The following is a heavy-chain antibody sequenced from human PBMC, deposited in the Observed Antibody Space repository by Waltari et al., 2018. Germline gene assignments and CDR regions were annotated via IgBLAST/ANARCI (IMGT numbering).Heavy chain of an antibody. D-gene: IGHD2-2*01. CDR1: GFTFSSYG. Sequence: QVQLVESGGGVVQPGRSLRLSCAASGFTFSSYGMHWVRQAPGKGLEWVAVIWYDGSNKYYADSVKGRFTISRDNSKNTLYLQMNSLRAEDTAMYYCAKDFGFSVDKRYYYYYGMDVWGQGTTVTVSS. CDR3: AKDFGFSVDKRYYYYYGMDV. V-gene: IGHV3-30*18. J-gene: IGHJ6*02. CDR2: IWYDGSNK.